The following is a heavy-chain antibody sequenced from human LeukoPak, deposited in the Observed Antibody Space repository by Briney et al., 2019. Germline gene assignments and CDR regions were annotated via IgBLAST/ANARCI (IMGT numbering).Heavy chain of an antibody. Sequence: GGSLRLSCAASGFTFSSYGMHWVRQAPGKGLEGGAVIWYDGRNKYYADSVKGRFTISRDNSKNTLYLQMNSLRADDTTVYYCARDRETKSVGDAFDIWGQGTMVTVSS. CDR1: GFTFSSYG. CDR3: ARDRETKSVGDAFDI. CDR2: IWYDGRNK. J-gene: IGHJ3*02. D-gene: IGHD1-26*01. V-gene: IGHV3-33*01.